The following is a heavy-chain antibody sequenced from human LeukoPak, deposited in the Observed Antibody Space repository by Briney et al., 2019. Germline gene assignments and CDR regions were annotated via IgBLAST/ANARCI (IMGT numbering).Heavy chain of an antibody. CDR2: ISGSGGST. V-gene: IGHV3-23*01. J-gene: IGHJ4*02. CDR3: AKNPYGSGSYSYYFDY. CDR1: GFTFSSYA. Sequence: GGSLRLSCAASGFTFSSYAMSWVRQAPGKGLEWVSAISGSGGSTYYADSVKGRFTISRDNSKNTLYLQMNSLRAEDTAVYYCAKNPYGSGSYSYYFDYWGQGTLVTVSS. D-gene: IGHD3-10*01.